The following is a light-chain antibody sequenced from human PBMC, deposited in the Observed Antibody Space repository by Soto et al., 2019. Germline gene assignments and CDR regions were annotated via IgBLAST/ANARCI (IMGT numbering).Light chain of an antibody. V-gene: IGLV2-8*01. CDR3: SSYAAISNVV. J-gene: IGLJ3*02. CDR1: TSDVGGHNY. CDR2: EVS. Sequence: QSALTQPPSASGSPGQSVTISCTGTTSDVGGHNYVSWYQQHPGKAPKLLIYEVSKRPSGVPDRFSGSKSGNTASLIVSGLQSDDEADYYCSSYAAISNVVFGGGTKVTVL.